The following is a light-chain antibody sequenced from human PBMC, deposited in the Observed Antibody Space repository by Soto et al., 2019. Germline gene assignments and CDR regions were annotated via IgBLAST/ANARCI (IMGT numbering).Light chain of an antibody. CDR3: QSYDSSLSGSYV. V-gene: IGLV1-40*01. J-gene: IGLJ1*01. Sequence: QSVLTQPPSVSGAPGQRVTISCTGSSSNIGAGYDVHWYQRLPGTAPKVLIYGNNNRPSGVPDRFSGSKSGTSASLAITGLQAEDEADYYCQSYDSSLSGSYVFGTGNKVTVL. CDR2: GNN. CDR1: SSNIGAGYD.